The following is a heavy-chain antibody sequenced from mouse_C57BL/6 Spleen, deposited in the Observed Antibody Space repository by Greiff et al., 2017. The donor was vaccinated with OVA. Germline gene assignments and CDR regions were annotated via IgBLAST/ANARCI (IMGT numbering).Heavy chain of an antibody. D-gene: IGHD1-1*01. CDR2: IDPSDSET. CDR3: ARERGTTVVPHFDD. Sequence: QVQLQQPGAELVRPGSSVKLSCKASGYTFTSYWMHWVKQRPIQGLEWIGNIDPSDSETHYNQKFKDKATLTVDKSSSTAYMQLSSLTSEDSAVYDCARERGTTVVPHFDDWGQGTTLTVSS. CDR1: GYTFTSYW. J-gene: IGHJ2*01. V-gene: IGHV1-52*01.